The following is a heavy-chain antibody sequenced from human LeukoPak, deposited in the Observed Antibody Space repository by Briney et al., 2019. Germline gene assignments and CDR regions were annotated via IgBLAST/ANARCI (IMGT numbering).Heavy chain of an antibody. D-gene: IGHD5-12*01. CDR2: INPNSGGT. CDR3: ARGGSIVATNNCFDP. CDR1: GYTFTDYY. V-gene: IGHV1-2*02. J-gene: IGHJ5*02. Sequence: VASVKVSCKASGYTFTDYYMHWMRQAPGQGLEWMGWINPNSGGTNYAQKFQGRVTMTRDTSISTAYMELSRLRSDDTAVYYCARGGSIVATNNCFDPWGQGTLVTVSS.